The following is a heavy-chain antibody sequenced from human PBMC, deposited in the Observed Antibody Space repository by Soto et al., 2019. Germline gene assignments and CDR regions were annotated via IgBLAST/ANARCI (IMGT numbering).Heavy chain of an antibody. J-gene: IGHJ4*02. CDR2: INPDGGAT. V-gene: IGHV1-46*01. CDR1: GYTFSFDY. D-gene: IGHD3-10*01. Sequence: QVQLLQSGAEVKKPGASVKISCKASGYTFSFDYLSWVRRAPGQGLQWMGKINPDGGATTYAQSFQGKGSNTNDASTGTVYMELSSLTSDDTAVYYCAKGRRNTFWGQGTLVSVSS. CDR3: AKGRRNTF.